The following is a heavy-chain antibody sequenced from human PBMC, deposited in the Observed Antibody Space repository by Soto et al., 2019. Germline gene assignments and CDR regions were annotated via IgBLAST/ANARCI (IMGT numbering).Heavy chain of an antibody. J-gene: IGHJ4*02. Sequence: QVQLVQSGAEVKKPGASVKVSCKASGYTFTSYAMHWERQAPGQRLEWMGWINAGNGNTKYSQKFQGRVTITRDTSASTAYMELSSLRSEDTAVYYCAREGSVLRFLEWLPELDYWGQGTLVTVSS. CDR2: INAGNGNT. D-gene: IGHD3-3*01. CDR1: GYTFTSYA. CDR3: AREGSVLRFLEWLPELDY. V-gene: IGHV1-3*01.